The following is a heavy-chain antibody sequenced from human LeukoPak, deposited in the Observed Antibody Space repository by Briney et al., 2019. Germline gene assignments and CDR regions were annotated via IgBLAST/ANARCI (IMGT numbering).Heavy chain of an antibody. CDR2: ISGSGGST. D-gene: IGHD6-13*01. V-gene: IGHV3-23*01. CDR3: ANRAGTRRLY. Sequence: GGSLSLSCAASGFTFSSYAMSWVRQAPGKGLEWGSAISGSGGSTYYADSVKGRFTISRDNSKNTLYLQRNSLRAEDTAVYYCANRAGTRRLYWGLGTLVTVSS. CDR1: GFTFSSYA. J-gene: IGHJ4*02.